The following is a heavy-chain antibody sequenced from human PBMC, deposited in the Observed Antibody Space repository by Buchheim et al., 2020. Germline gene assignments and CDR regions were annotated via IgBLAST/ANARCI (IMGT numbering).Heavy chain of an antibody. Sequence: QLQLQESGPGLVKPWETLSLTCTVSGGSISSSSYYWGWIRQPPGKGLEWIGSIYYSGSTYYNPSLKSRVTISVDTSKNQFSLKLSSVTAADTAVYYCARGVGRLRNLFDYWGQGTL. D-gene: IGHD1-14*01. V-gene: IGHV4-39*01. J-gene: IGHJ4*02. CDR2: IYYSGST. CDR3: ARGVGRLRNLFDY. CDR1: GGSISSSSYY.